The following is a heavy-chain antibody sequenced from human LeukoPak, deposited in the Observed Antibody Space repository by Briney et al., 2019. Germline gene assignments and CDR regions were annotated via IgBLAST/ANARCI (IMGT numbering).Heavy chain of an antibody. CDR2: IYYSGST. D-gene: IGHD2-15*01. J-gene: IGHJ5*02. CDR1: GGSISSYY. Sequence: SETLSLTCTVSGGSISSYYWSWIRQPPGKGLEWIGYIYYSGSTNYNPSLKSRVTISVDTSKNQFSLKLSSVTAADTAVYYCARGYCSGGSRYLDWFDPWGQGTLVTVSS. V-gene: IGHV4-59*01. CDR3: ARGYCSGGSRYLDWFDP.